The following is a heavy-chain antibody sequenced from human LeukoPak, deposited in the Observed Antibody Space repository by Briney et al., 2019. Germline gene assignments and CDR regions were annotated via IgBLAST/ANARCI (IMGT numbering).Heavy chain of an antibody. V-gene: IGHV3-66*01. CDR3: RGYYYDSSGYYLTDY. CDR2: IYSGGRT. Sequence: GGSLRLSCAASGFTVSSNYMTWVRQAPGEGLEWVSIIYSGGRTYYADSVKGRFTISRDNSKNTLYLQMNSLRAEDTAVYYCRGYYYDSSGYYLTDYWGQGTLVTVSS. J-gene: IGHJ4*02. D-gene: IGHD3-22*01. CDR1: GFTVSSNY.